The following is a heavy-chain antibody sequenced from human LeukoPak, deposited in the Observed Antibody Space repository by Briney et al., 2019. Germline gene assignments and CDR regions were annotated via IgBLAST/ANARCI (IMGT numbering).Heavy chain of an antibody. D-gene: IGHD3-22*01. CDR3: ARDSLYYYDSSGYYPTGAFDI. CDR1: GFTFSRYP. CDR2: ISYDGSDK. J-gene: IGHJ3*02. Sequence: TGGSLRLSCAAPGFTFSRYPMHWVRQAPGKGLEWVAVISYDGSDKYYADSVKGRFTISRDNSKNTLYLQMNSLRAEDTAVYYCARDSLYYYDSSGYYPTGAFDIWGQGTMVTVSS. V-gene: IGHV3-30-3*01.